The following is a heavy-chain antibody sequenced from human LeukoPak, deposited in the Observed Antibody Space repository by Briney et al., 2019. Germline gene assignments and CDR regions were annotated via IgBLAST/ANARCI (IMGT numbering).Heavy chain of an antibody. D-gene: IGHD5/OR15-5a*01. J-gene: IGHJ4*02. CDR2: IHHSGST. CDR1: GGFISSSDW. Sequence: SETLSLTCAVSGGFISSSDWWSWVRQPPGKGLEWIGEIHHSGSTHYNPSLKSRVTISVDNSENQFSLRLTSVTAADTAVYFCATLVSTRYYFDYWGQGTLVTVSS. CDR3: ATLVSTRYYFDY. V-gene: IGHV4-4*02.